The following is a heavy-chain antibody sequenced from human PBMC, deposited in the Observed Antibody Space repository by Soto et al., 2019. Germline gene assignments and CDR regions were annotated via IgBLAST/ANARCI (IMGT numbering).Heavy chain of an antibody. CDR3: ASDSATSLSFDY. CDR1: GGSISSYY. CDR2: IYYSGST. J-gene: IGHJ4*02. D-gene: IGHD3-10*01. V-gene: IGHV4-59*01. Sequence: SETLSLTCTVSGGSISSYYWSWIRQPPGKGLEWIGYIYYSGSTNYNPSLESRVTISVDTSKNQFSLKLSSVTAADTAVYYCASDSATSLSFDYWGQGTLVTVSS.